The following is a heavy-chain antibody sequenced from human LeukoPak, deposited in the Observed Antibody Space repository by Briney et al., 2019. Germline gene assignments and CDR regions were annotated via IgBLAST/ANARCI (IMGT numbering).Heavy chain of an antibody. Sequence: PSETLSLTCTVSGGSISSYYWGWIRQPPGKGLEWIGSIYYSGSTYYNPSLKSRVTISVDTSKNQFSLKLSSVTAADTAVYYCARRYSSGWYPFDYWGQGTLITVSS. CDR3: ARRYSSGWYPFDY. V-gene: IGHV4-39*01. D-gene: IGHD6-19*01. J-gene: IGHJ4*02. CDR1: GGSISSYY. CDR2: IYYSGST.